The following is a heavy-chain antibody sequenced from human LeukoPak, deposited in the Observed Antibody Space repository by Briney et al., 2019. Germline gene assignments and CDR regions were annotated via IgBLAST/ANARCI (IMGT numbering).Heavy chain of an antibody. J-gene: IGHJ6*02. CDR1: GGPISSYY. Sequence: SETLSLTCTVSGGPISSYYWSWIRQPPGKGLEWIGYIYYSGSTNYNPSLKSRVTISVDTSKNQFSLKLSSVTAADTAVYYCARQEDYGGNYYYGMDVWGQGTTVTVSS. CDR2: IYYSGST. V-gene: IGHV4-59*01. D-gene: IGHD4-17*01. CDR3: ARQEDYGGNYYYGMDV.